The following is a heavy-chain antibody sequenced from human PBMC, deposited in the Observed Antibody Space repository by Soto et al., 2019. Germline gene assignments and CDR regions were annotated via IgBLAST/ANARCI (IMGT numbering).Heavy chain of an antibody. Sequence: EVQLVVSGGGLVQPDRSLRLSCAASGFTFDDYAMHWVRQGPGKGLEWVSGISWNSGGIGYADSVKGRFTISRDNAKNSLYLQMDRLRPEDTAFYYCAKSPHDILIGSAFDYWGQGTLVTVSS. D-gene: IGHD3-9*01. V-gene: IGHV3-9*01. CDR3: AKSPHDILIGSAFDY. J-gene: IGHJ4*02. CDR2: ISWNSGGI. CDR1: GFTFDDYA.